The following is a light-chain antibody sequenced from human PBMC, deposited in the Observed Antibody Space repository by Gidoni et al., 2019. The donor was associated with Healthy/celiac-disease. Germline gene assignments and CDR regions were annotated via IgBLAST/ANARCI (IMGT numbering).Light chain of an antibody. CDR1: QSISSY. Sequence: DIQLTQSPSSLSAPVGDRVTITCRASQSISSYLNWHQQKPGKAPKLLIYAASSLQGGVPSRFSGSGSGTDFTLTISSLQPEDFATYYCQQSYSTPRTFGQGTKVEIK. V-gene: IGKV1-39*01. CDR2: AAS. CDR3: QQSYSTPRT. J-gene: IGKJ1*01.